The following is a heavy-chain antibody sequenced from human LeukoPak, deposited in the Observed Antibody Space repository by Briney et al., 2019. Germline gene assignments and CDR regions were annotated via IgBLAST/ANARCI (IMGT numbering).Heavy chain of an antibody. D-gene: IGHD1-1*01. V-gene: IGHV3-53*01. Sequence: SGGSLRPSCAASGFTVSSNYMSWARQAPGKGLEWVSVIYSGGSTYYADSVKGRFTISSDNSKNTLYLQMSSLRAEDTAVYYCARFQLGYFDYWGQGTLVTVSS. J-gene: IGHJ4*02. CDR2: IYSGGST. CDR1: GFTVSSNY. CDR3: ARFQLGYFDY.